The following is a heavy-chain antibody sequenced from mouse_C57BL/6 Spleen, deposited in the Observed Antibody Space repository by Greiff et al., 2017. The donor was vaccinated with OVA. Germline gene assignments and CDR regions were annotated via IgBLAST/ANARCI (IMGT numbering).Heavy chain of an antibody. J-gene: IGHJ2*01. V-gene: IGHV1-85*01. CDR3: ARDYDGPYYFDY. CDR1: GYTFTSYG. Sequence: QVQLQQSGPELVKPGASVKLSCKASGYTFTSYGINWVKQRPGQGLEWIGSINPRDGSTKYNEKFKGKATLTVDTSSSTAYMELRSLTSEDSAVYFCARDYDGPYYFDYWGQGTTLTVSS. CDR2: INPRDGST. D-gene: IGHD2-1*01.